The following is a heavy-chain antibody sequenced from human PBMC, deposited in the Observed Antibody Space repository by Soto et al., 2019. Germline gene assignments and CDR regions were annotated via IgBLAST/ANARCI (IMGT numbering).Heavy chain of an antibody. D-gene: IGHD2-2*01. CDR3: ASPHPYYCSSTSCPDY. V-gene: IGHV3-11*01. CDR2: ISSSGSTI. J-gene: IGHJ4*02. CDR1: GFTFSDYY. Sequence: PGGSLRLSYAASGFTFSDYYMSWIRQAPGKGLEWVSYISSSGSTIYYADSVKGRFTISRDNAKNSLYLQMNSLRAEDTAVYYCASPHPYYCSSTSCPDYWGQGTLVTVSS.